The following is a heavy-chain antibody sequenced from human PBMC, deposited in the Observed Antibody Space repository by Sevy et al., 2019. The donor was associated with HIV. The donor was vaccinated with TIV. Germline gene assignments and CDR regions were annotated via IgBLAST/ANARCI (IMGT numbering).Heavy chain of an antibody. CDR2: LSDSGVST. V-gene: IGHV3-23*01. Sequence: GGSLRLSCAASGFTSSSYAMSWVRQPPGRGLEWVSTLSDSGVSTYYADSGKGRFTISRDNSKNILYLQMNSLRAEDTAVYYCARDRSTSATGTLFDYWGQGTLVTVSS. D-gene: IGHD3-9*01. J-gene: IGHJ4*02. CDR3: ARDRSTSATGTLFDY. CDR1: GFTSSSYA.